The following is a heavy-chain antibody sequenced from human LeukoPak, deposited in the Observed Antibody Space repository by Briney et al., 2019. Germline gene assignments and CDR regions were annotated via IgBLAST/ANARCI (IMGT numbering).Heavy chain of an antibody. CDR3: ARADSSKWWGLDP. V-gene: IGHV3-53*01. J-gene: IGHJ5*02. Sequence: GGSLRLSCAASGFNISKTYLMWARQAPGKRLEWVSVTYAGGASWYGDFVEGRFTISRDNSKNTVHLQMSGLRGDDTAIYYCARADSSKWWGLDPWGQGTLVTVSS. CDR1: GFNISKTY. D-gene: IGHD2-21*02. CDR2: TYAGGAS.